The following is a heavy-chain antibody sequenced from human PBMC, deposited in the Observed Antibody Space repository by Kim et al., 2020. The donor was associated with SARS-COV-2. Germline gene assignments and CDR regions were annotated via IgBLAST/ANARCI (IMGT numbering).Heavy chain of an antibody. CDR2: IYCGGST. J-gene: IGHJ6*02. CDR1: GFTVSSNY. V-gene: IGHV3-66*02. Sequence: GGSLRLSCAASGFTVSSNYMSWVRQAPGKGLEWVSVIYCGGSTYYADSVKGRFTISRDNSTNTLYLQMNSLGAEDTAVYYCARGGQQLAGPPYYYYGMDVWGQEATVTVSS. CDR3: ARGGQQLAGPPYYYYGMDV. D-gene: IGHD6-13*01.